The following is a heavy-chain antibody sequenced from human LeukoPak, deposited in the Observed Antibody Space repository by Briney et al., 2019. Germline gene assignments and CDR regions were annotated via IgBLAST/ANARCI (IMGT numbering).Heavy chain of an antibody. D-gene: IGHD3-3*01. V-gene: IGHV3-7*01. Sequence: GGSLRLSCAASGFTFSSYWMSWVRQAPGKGLEWVANIKQDGSEKYYVDSVKGRFTISRDNAKNSLYLQMNSLRAEDTAVYYCARDSPTGFWSGYYIFWGQGTLVTVSS. CDR2: IKQDGSEK. J-gene: IGHJ4*02. CDR1: GFTFSSYW. CDR3: ARDSPTGFWSGYYIF.